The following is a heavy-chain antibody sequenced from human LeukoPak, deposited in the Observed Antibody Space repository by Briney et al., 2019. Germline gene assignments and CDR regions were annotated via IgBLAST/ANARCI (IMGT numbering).Heavy chain of an antibody. D-gene: IGHD5-24*01. CDR1: GGSIGSYY. V-gene: IGHV4-59*01. CDR3: AREGEMATT. CDR2: IYYSGST. J-gene: IGHJ5*02. Sequence: SETLSLTCTVSGGSIGSYYWSWIRQPPGKGLEWIGYIYYSGSTNYNPTLKSRVTISVDTSKNQFSLKLSSVTAADTAVYYCAREGEMATTWGQGTLVTVSS.